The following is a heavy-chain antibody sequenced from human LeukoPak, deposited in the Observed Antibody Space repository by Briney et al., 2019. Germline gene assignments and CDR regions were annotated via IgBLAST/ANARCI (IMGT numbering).Heavy chain of an antibody. Sequence: PSETLSLTCTVSGGSISSGDYYWSWIRQPPGKGLEWIGYIYYSGSTYYNPSLKSRVTISVDTSKNQFSLKLSSVTAADTAVYYCARFSTSCYTFDYWGQGTLVIVSS. CDR3: ARFSTSCYTFDY. D-gene: IGHD2-2*02. J-gene: IGHJ4*02. V-gene: IGHV4-30-4*08. CDR1: GGSISSGDYY. CDR2: IYYSGST.